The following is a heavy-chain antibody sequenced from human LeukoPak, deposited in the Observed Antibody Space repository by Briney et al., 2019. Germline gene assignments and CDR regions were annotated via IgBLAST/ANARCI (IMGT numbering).Heavy chain of an antibody. CDR2: IYSGGSV. CDR1: GFTVSTNY. D-gene: IGHD2-21*01. V-gene: IGHV3-53*01. J-gene: IGHJ4*02. CDR3: AGGGVVARFDY. Sequence: GGSLRLSCAASGFTVSTNYMTWVRQRPGKGLEWVSVIYSGGSVYYADSVKGRFTISRDNSKNTLYLKMNSLRAEDTAVYYCAGGGVVARFDYWGQGTLVTVSS.